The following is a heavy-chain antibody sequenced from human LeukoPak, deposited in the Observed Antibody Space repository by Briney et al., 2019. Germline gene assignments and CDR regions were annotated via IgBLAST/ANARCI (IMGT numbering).Heavy chain of an antibody. CDR2: IRYDGSNK. Sequence: GGSLRLSCAASGFTFSSYGMHWVRQAPGKGLEWVAYIRYDGSNKYYADSVKGRFTISRDNSKNTLYLQMNSLRAEDTAVYYCAKDIRYSYEYWGQGTLVTVSS. V-gene: IGHV3-30*02. J-gene: IGHJ4*02. CDR1: GFTFSSYG. CDR3: AKDIRYSYEY. D-gene: IGHD5-18*01.